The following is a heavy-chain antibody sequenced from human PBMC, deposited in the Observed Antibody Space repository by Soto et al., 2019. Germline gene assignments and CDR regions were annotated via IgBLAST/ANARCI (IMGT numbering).Heavy chain of an antibody. CDR1: GFTFSSYS. V-gene: IGHV3-15*07. J-gene: IGHJ6*02. D-gene: IGHD6-19*01. Sequence: GGSLRLSCAASGFTFSSYSMNWVRQAPGKGLEWVGRIKSKTDGGTTDYAAPVKGRFTISRDDSKNTLYLQMNSLKTEDTAVYYCTTEAAGTYYYYGMDVWGQGTTVTVSS. CDR2: IKSKTDGGTT. CDR3: TTEAAGTYYYYGMDV.